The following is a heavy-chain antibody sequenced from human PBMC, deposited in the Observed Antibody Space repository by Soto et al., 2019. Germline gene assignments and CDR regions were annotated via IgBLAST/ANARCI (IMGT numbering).Heavy chain of an antibody. V-gene: IGHV3-15*07. CDR3: TWDTSGYYYPSH. Sequence: EVQLVESGGGLVKPGGSLRLSCAAPGLTFTDAWMNWVRQAPGKGLEWVGHIKSKASGGTTDYAAPVKGRFTISRDDSKNTLYLQMNNLKTEDTAVYYCTWDTSGYYYPSHWGQGTLVTVSS. CDR1: GLTFTDAW. CDR2: IKSKASGGTT. J-gene: IGHJ4*02. D-gene: IGHD3-22*01.